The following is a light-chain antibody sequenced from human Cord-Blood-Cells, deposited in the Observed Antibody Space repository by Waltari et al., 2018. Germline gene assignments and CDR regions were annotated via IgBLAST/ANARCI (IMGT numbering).Light chain of an antibody. J-gene: IGKJ1*01. CDR1: QSVSSN. V-gene: IGKV3-15*01. Sequence: EIVMTQTPATLSVSAGERATLSCRASQSVSSNLAWYQQKPGQAPRLLIYGASTRATGIPARFSGSGSGTEFTITISSLQSEDFAVYYCQQYNNWPRTFGQGTKVEIK. CDR3: QQYNNWPRT. CDR2: GAS.